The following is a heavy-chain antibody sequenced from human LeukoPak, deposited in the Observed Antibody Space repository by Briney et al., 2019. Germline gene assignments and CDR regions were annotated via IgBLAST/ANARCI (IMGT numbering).Heavy chain of an antibody. V-gene: IGHV3-30*02. D-gene: IGHD4-17*01. J-gene: IGHJ4*02. Sequence: PGGSLRLSCAASGFTFSSYGMHWVRQAPGKGLEWVAFIRYDGSNKYYADSVKGRFTISRDNSKNTLYLQMNSLRAEDTAVYYCAKDRTTVTTCYDYWGQGTLVTVSS. CDR3: AKDRTTVTTCYDY. CDR2: IRYDGSNK. CDR1: GFTFSSYG.